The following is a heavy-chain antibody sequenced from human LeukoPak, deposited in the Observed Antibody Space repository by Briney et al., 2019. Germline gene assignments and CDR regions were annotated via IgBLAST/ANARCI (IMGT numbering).Heavy chain of an antibody. D-gene: IGHD5-24*01. CDR3: ARGPEMGYELGIDY. CDR2: MNPNSGNT. J-gene: IGHJ4*02. CDR1: GYTFTSYD. V-gene: IGHV1-8*01. Sequence: ASVKVSCKASGYTFTSYDINWLRQPTGQGLEGMGWMNPNSGNTGYAQKFQGRVTMTRNTSISTAYMELSSLRSEDTAVYYCARGPEMGYELGIDYWGQGTLVTVSS.